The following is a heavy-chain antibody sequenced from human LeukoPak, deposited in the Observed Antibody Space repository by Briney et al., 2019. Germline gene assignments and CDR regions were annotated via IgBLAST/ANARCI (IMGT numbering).Heavy chain of an antibody. J-gene: IGHJ4*02. CDR3: AEGYSGYPVDY. D-gene: IGHD5-12*01. CDR2: INHSGST. Sequence: PSETLSLTCAVYGGSFSGYYWSWIRQPPGKGLEWIGEINHSGSTNYNPSLKSRVTISVDTSKNQFSLKLSSVTAADTAVYYCAEGYSGYPVDYWGQGTLVTVSS. V-gene: IGHV4-34*01. CDR1: GGSFSGYY.